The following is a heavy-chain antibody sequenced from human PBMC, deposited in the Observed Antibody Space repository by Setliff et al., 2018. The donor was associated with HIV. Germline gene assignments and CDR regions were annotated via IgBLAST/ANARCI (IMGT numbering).Heavy chain of an antibody. Sequence: SLTCTVSGGSISSGSYYWNWIRQPAGKGLEWVGQIFTGGATDYNSSLKSRVTISLDKSKNQFSLRLNSVTAADTAVYYCARVLDGNHYDAFNLWGQGTTVTVSS. CDR1: GGSISSGSYY. CDR3: ARVLDGNHYDAFNL. CDR2: IFTGGAT. D-gene: IGHD1-26*01. V-gene: IGHV4-61*09. J-gene: IGHJ3*01.